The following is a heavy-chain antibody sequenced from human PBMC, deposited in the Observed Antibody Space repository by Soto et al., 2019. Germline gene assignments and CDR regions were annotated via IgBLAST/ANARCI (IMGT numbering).Heavy chain of an antibody. D-gene: IGHD6-19*01. CDR2: IKQDGREK. CDR1: GLTLSNDW. V-gene: IGHV3-7*01. CDR3: TKVVGLAGQD. J-gene: IGHJ4*02. Sequence: EVQLEESGGTLVQPGGSLRLSCAASGLTLSNDWLSWVRQAPGKGLEWVANIKQDGREKYYVDAVRGRFTISRDNAKNSLYLQMSSLRAEDTAVYYCTKVVGLAGQDWGQGTLVTVSS.